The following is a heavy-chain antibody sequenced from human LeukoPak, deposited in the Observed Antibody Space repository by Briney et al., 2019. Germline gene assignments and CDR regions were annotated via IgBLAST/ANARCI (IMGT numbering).Heavy chain of an antibody. CDR1: GGSISSYY. J-gene: IGHJ4*02. D-gene: IGHD6-19*01. CDR2: INHSGST. V-gene: IGHV4-34*01. CDR3: ARGSKGIAVAGKYYFDY. Sequence: PSETLSLTCTVSGGSISSYYWSWIRQPPGKGLEWIGEINHSGSTNYNPSLKSRVTISVDTSKNQFSLKLSSVTAADTAVYYCARGSKGIAVAGKYYFDYWGQGTLVTVSS.